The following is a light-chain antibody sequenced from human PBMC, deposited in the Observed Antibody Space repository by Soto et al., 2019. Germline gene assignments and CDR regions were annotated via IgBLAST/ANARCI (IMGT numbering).Light chain of an antibody. Sequence: EIVLPPSPGTLSLSPGKRATLSCRASQSVTNSFLAWYQQKPGQAPRLLIYGASRRATGIPDRFTGSGSGTDFTLTISRLEPEDFAVYYCQQYVSSPWAFGQGTKVDIK. CDR2: GAS. V-gene: IGKV3-20*01. J-gene: IGKJ1*01. CDR3: QQYVSSPWA. CDR1: QSVTNSF.